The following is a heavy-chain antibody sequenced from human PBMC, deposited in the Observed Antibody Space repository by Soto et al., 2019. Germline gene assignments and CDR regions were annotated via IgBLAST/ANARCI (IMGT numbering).Heavy chain of an antibody. Sequence: QLQLQESGSGLVKPSQTLSLTCAVSGGSISSGGYSWSWIRQPPGKGLEGIGYIYHSGSTYYNPSLKSRVTISVDRSKNQFSLKLSSVTAVDTAVYYCARVSGGYQFDYWGQGTLVTVSS. CDR3: ARVSGGYQFDY. CDR2: IYHSGST. D-gene: IGHD5-12*01. J-gene: IGHJ4*02. V-gene: IGHV4-30-2*01. CDR1: GGSISSGGYS.